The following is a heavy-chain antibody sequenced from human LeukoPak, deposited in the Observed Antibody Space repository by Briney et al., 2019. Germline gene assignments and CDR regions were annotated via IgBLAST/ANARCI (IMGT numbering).Heavy chain of an antibody. CDR2: VCGSGDNT. CDR3: AKAQCYDSLTGSFCYFDY. CDR1: GFTFRSFG. Sequence: GGSLRLSCTVSGFTFRSFGMTWVRQAPGKGLEWVSSVCGSGDNTYYADSVKGRFTISRDNSKNTLYLQMSSLRAEDTAIYYCAKAQCYDSLTGSFCYFDYWGRGALVTVSS. D-gene: IGHD3-9*01. V-gene: IGHV3-23*01. J-gene: IGHJ4*02.